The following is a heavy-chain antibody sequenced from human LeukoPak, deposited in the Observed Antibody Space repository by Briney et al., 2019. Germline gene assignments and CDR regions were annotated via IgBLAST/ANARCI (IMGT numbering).Heavy chain of an antibody. D-gene: IGHD1-26*01. J-gene: IGHJ4*02. CDR3: AKRSPAYYFDY. CDR1: GFTFTTSV. V-gene: IGHV3-23*01. Sequence: ASLRLSCAASGFTFTTSVMTWVRQAPGKGLEWVSAIIESDGSTFYTDSVKGRFTVSRDNSQNTLYLEMNSLTAEDTAVYFCAKRSPAYYFDYWGQGILVTVSS. CDR2: IIESDGST.